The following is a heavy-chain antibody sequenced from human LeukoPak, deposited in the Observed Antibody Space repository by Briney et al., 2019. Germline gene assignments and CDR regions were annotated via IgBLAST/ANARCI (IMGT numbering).Heavy chain of an antibody. Sequence: PRRSLCPSSAASGFTFSGYAIHWVRQAPGKGLEWVAVISSDGRDKHHADSVKGRFTISRDNSKNTLYLKTNSLRAEDTAVYYCARDLRRFAAYYFDYWGQGAL. CDR3: ARDLRRFAAYYFDY. D-gene: IGHD5/OR15-5a*01. CDR2: ISSDGRDK. CDR1: GFTFSGYA. J-gene: IGHJ4*02. V-gene: IGHV3-30*03.